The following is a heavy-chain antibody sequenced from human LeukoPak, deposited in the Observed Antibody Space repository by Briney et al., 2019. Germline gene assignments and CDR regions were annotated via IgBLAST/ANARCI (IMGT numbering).Heavy chain of an antibody. Sequence: GASVKVSCKASGYTFTSYGISWVRQAPGQGLEWMGWISAYNGNTNYAQKLQGRVTMTTDTSTSTAYMGLRSLRSDDTAVYYCARDSSAGSLYYYYYGMDVWGQGTTVTVSS. V-gene: IGHV1-18*01. CDR1: GYTFTSYG. D-gene: IGHD6-13*01. CDR2: ISAYNGNT. J-gene: IGHJ6*02. CDR3: ARDSSAGSLYYYYYGMDV.